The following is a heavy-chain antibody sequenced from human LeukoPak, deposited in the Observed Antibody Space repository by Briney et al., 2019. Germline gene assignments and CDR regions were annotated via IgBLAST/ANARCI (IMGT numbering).Heavy chain of an antibody. CDR2: ISGSGAST. D-gene: IGHD1-26*01. CDR3: AKDVGKWESLHFFDY. J-gene: IGHJ4*02. CDR1: GFALSTNA. Sequence: GGSLRLSCLTSGFALSTNAMSWVRQAPGKGLEWISGISGSGASTYYADSVKGRFTISRDDSRNTLYLQMNSLRGDDTAVYYCAKDVGKWESLHFFDYWGQGTLVTVSS. V-gene: IGHV3-23*01.